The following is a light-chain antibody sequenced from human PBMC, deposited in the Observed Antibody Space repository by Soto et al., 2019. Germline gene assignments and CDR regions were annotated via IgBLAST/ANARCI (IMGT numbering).Light chain of an antibody. CDR3: QQRSNWPLT. Sequence: EIVLTQSPATVSLSPGERATLSCRARQSVSIYLAWYQQKPGQAPRLLIYDASNRASDIPARFSGSGSETDFTLTISSLEPEDFAIYYCQQRSNWPLTFGGGTKVDIK. V-gene: IGKV3-11*01. CDR1: QSVSIY. J-gene: IGKJ4*01. CDR2: DAS.